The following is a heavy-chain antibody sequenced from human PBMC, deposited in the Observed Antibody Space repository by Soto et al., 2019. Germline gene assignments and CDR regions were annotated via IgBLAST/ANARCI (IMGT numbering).Heavy chain of an antibody. D-gene: IGHD6-19*01. CDR2: IYHNGRT. CDR1: GGSISSSNW. CDR3: ARDAAVPGESDRFDY. V-gene: IGHV4-4*02. J-gene: IGHJ4*02. Sequence: QVQLQESGPGLVKPSGTLSLTCAVSGGSISSSNWWSWVRQPPGKGLEWIGEIYHNGRTDYNPSLRSRVTMSIDTSKNQFSLKLTSVTAADTAIYYCARDAAVPGESDRFDYWGQGTLVTVSS.